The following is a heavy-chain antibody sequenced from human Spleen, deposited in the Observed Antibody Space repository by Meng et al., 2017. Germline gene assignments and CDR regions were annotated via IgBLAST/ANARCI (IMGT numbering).Heavy chain of an antibody. CDR1: GGSISSTNW. CDR3: ARVETGTIFGMDV. V-gene: IGHV4-4*02. CDR2: IYHSGST. D-gene: IGHD3-3*01. Sequence: SETLSLTCDVSGGSISSTNWWSWVRQPPGKGLEWIGEIYHSGSTNYNPSLKSRVTISVDKSKNQFSLKLSSVTAADTAVYYCARVETGTIFGMDVWAQGTTVTVSS. J-gene: IGHJ6*02.